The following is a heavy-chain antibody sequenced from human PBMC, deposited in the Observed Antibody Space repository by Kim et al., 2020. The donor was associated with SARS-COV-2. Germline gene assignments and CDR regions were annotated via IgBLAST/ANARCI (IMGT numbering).Heavy chain of an antibody. J-gene: IGHJ4*02. V-gene: IGHV3-53*01. D-gene: IGHD6-13*01. CDR2: IYSGGST. CDR1: GFTVSSNY. Sequence: GGSLRLSCAASGFTVSSNYMSWVRQAPGKGLEWVSVIYSGGSTYYADSVKGRFTISRDNSKNTLYLQMNSLRAEDTAVYYCARGMLDSSWYGVYYFDYWGQGTLVTVSS. CDR3: ARGMLDSSWYGVYYFDY.